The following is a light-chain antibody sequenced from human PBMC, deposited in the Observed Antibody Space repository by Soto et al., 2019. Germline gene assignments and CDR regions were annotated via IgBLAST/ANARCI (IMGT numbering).Light chain of an antibody. J-gene: IGKJ5*01. CDR2: GAS. Sequence: EILMTQSPATLSVSPGERVTLSCRASQSVSSYLAWYQQKPGQPPRLLIYGASTRATGIPARFSGSGSGTEFTLTIRSLQPEDFATYYCQQSYSTPSITFGQGTRREI. CDR1: QSVSSY. CDR3: QQSYSTPSIT. V-gene: IGKV3-15*01.